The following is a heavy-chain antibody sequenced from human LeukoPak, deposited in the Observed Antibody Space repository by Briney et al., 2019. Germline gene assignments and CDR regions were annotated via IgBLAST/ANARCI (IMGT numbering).Heavy chain of an antibody. CDR3: ARDESSELLPMFAYFDY. J-gene: IGHJ4*02. V-gene: IGHV1-46*01. CDR2: INPSGGST. CDR1: GYTFTSYY. Sequence: ASVKVSCKASGYTFTSYYMHWVRQTPGQGLEWMGIINPSGGSTSYAQKFQGRVTMTRDMSTSTVYMELSSLRSEDTAVYYCARDESSELLPMFAYFDYWGQGTLVTVSS. D-gene: IGHD1-26*01.